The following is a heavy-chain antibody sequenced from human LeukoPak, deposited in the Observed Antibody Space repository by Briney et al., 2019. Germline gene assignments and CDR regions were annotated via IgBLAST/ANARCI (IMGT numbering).Heavy chain of an antibody. V-gene: IGHV4-4*07. CDR3: ARDFTRNSYAVAEFFHP. Sequence: SETLSLTCTVSGGSISGYYWIWIRQSARKGLEWIGRIYANGGTNYNPSLRSRVFMSVDTSKNQFSLKLTSVTAADTAIYYCARDFTRNSYAVAEFFHPWGQGTLVSVSS. CDR2: IYANGGT. CDR1: GGSISGYY. D-gene: IGHD5-18*01. J-gene: IGHJ1*01.